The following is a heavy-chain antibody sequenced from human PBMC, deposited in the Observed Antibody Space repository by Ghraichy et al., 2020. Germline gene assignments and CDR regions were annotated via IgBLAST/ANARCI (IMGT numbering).Heavy chain of an antibody. J-gene: IGHJ4*02. Sequence: GESLNISCSASGFTFSSYTMTWVRRAPGKGLEWVSSISGSGGDVYYADSVKGRFTISRDNAKNSLSIQMNTLRAEDTAVYYSARQFGTGGSCRGYVDYWGEGTM. CDR2: ISGSGGDV. CDR3: ARQFGTGGSCRGYVDY. CDR1: GFTFSSYT. D-gene: IGHD2-15*01. V-gene: IGHV3-21*04.